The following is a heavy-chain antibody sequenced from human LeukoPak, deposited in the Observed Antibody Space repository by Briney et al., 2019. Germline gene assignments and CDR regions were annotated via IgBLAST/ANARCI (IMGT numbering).Heavy chain of an antibody. V-gene: IGHV4-39*01. Sequence: SETLSLTCTVSGGSISSSSYYWGWIRHPPGKGLEWIGSIYYSGSTYYNPSLKSRVTISVDTSKNQFSLKLSSVTASDTAVYYCARVTYYDFWSGYSSYFYYWGQGTLVTVSS. CDR1: GGSISSSSYY. CDR3: ARVTYYDFWSGYSSYFYY. J-gene: IGHJ4*02. CDR2: IYYSGST. D-gene: IGHD3-3*01.